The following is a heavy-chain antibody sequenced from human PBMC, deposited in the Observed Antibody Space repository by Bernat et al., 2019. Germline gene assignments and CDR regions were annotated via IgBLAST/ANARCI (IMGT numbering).Heavy chain of an antibody. D-gene: IGHD5-18*01. Sequence: EVQLVESGGGLVKPGGSLRLSCAASGFTSSSYSMNWVRQAPGKGLEWVSYISSSSSYIYYADSVKGRFTISRDNAKNSLYLQMNSLRAEDTAVYYCARGGSYGRRDAFDIWGQGTMVTVSS. CDR2: ISSSSSYI. V-gene: IGHV3-21*05. CDR1: GFTSSSYS. CDR3: ARGGSYGRRDAFDI. J-gene: IGHJ3*02.